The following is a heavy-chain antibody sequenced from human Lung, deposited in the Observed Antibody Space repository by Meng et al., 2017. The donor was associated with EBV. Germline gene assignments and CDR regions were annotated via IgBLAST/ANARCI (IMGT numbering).Heavy chain of an antibody. CDR2: IYSGGST. CDR3: ARDTRSWGAADY. J-gene: IGHJ4*02. Sequence: VDRVESGAGLIQPGGSLRLYWAASGFTVSSNYMSWVRQAPGKGLEWVSVIYSGGSTYYADSVKGRFTLSRDNSKNPLYLQMNSLRAEDTAVYYCARDTRSWGAADYWGQGTLVTVSS. D-gene: IGHD1-26*01. CDR1: GFTVSSNY. V-gene: IGHV3-53*01.